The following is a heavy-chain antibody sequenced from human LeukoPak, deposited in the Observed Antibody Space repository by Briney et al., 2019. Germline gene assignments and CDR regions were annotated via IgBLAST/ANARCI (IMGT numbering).Heavy chain of an antibody. D-gene: IGHD4-23*01. CDR1: GGSISSSY. CDR2: IYHSEST. Sequence: PSETLSLTFTVSGGSISSSYCSWIRQPPGKGREWMGYIYHSESTNYNPSLKSRVTISVDTSKNQFSLKLGSVTAADTAVYYCARQAGGTSGPFDYWGQGTLVTVSS. J-gene: IGHJ4*02. V-gene: IGHV4-59*08. CDR3: ARQAGGTSGPFDY.